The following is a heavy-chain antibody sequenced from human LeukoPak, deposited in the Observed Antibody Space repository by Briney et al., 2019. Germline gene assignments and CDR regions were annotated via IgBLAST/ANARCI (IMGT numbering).Heavy chain of an antibody. Sequence: GASVKASCKASGYTFTSYGISWVRQAPGQGLEWMGWISAYNGNTNYAQKLQGRVTMTTDTSTSTAYMELRSLRSDDTAVYYCAGHSRDYDYVWRSYWAFDIWGQGTVVTVSS. CDR3: AGHSRDYDYVWRSYWAFDI. CDR2: ISAYNGNT. J-gene: IGHJ3*02. D-gene: IGHD3-16*01. V-gene: IGHV1-18*01. CDR1: GYTFTSYG.